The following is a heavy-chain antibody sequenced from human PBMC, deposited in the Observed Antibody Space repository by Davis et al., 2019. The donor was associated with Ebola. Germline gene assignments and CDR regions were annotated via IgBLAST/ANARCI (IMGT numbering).Heavy chain of an antibody. CDR2: IKQDGSEK. CDR3: ARPSFQLVGRVDYFDY. Sequence: GGSLRLSCAASGFTFSSYWMSWVRQAPGKGLEWVANIKQDGSEKYYADSVKGRFTISRDNAKNTLYLQMNSLRVEDTAVYYCARPSFQLVGRVDYFDYWGQGALVTVSS. CDR1: GFTFSSYW. V-gene: IGHV3-7*01. D-gene: IGHD2-15*01. J-gene: IGHJ4*02.